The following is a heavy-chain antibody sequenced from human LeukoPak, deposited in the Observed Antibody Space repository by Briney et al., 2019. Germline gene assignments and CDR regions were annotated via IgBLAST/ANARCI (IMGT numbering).Heavy chain of an antibody. D-gene: IGHD2-2*01. CDR3: AKVGRLAVPSLYFDY. CDR2: ISGSGGST. V-gene: IGHV3-23*01. J-gene: IGHJ4*02. Sequence: GGSLRLSCAASGFTFSSYAMSWVRQAPGKGLEWVSAISGSGGSTYYADSVKGRFTISRDNSKNTLYLQMTSLRAEDTAVYYCAKVGRLAVPSLYFDYWGQGTLVTVSS. CDR1: GFTFSSYA.